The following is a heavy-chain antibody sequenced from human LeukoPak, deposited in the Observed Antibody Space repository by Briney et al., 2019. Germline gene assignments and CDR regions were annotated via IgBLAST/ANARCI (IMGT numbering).Heavy chain of an antibody. CDR2: IYYSGST. D-gene: IGHD3-16*01. Sequence: SETLSLTCTVSGGSISSYYWSWIRQPPGKGPEWIGYIYYSGSTNYNPSLKSRVTISVDTSKNQFSLKLSSVTAADTAVYYCARWTWGNFGYWGQGTLVTVSS. CDR1: GGSISSYY. V-gene: IGHV4-59*01. J-gene: IGHJ4*02. CDR3: ARWTWGNFGY.